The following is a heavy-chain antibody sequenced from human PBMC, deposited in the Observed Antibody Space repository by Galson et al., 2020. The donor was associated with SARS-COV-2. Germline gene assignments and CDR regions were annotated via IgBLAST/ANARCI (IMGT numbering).Heavy chain of an antibody. D-gene: IGHD3-3*01. CDR2: ISHDANDN. CDR3: AKEGPNYDFWSGSSWSTDY. CDR1: GFTFSNYA. J-gene: IGHJ4*02. V-gene: IGHV3-30*04. Sequence: TGGSLRLSCAVSGFTFSNYAMHWVRQAPGKGLERVAVISHDANDNYHYDSVRGRFTISRDNSKNTLFLQMSSLRPEETAVYYCAKEGPNYDFWSGSSWSTDYWGQGTLVTVSS.